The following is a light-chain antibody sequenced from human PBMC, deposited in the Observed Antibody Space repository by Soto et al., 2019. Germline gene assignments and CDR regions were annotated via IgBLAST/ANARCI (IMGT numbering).Light chain of an antibody. V-gene: IGKV1-39*01. CDR3: QQSYNTPRT. CDR1: QSISNY. CDR2: AAS. Sequence: DIQMTQSPSSLSASVRDSVTITCRASQSISNYLNWYQQKPGKAPKVLIYAASSLQSGVPSRFSGSGSGTDFTLTISSLQPEDFATYYCQQSYNTPRTFGQGTKVDIK. J-gene: IGKJ1*01.